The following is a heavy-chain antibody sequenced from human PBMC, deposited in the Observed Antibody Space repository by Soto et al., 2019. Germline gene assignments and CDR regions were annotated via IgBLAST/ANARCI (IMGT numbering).Heavy chain of an antibody. CDR1: GYTFTSYY. D-gene: IGHD3-3*01. CDR2: INPSGGST. CDR3: ARVSIFGVVTYFDY. Sequence: QVQLVQSGAEVKKPGASVKVSCKASGYTFTSYYMHWVRQAPGQGLEWMGIINPSGGSTSYAQKFEGRVPRPRDTSTSTVYMELSSLRSEDTAVYYCARVSIFGVVTYFDYWGQGTLVTVSS. J-gene: IGHJ4*02. V-gene: IGHV1-46*01.